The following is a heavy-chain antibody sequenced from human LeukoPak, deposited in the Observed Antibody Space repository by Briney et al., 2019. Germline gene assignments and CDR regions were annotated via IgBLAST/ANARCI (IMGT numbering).Heavy chain of an antibody. CDR3: ARDGGHSTDLDY. Sequence: GWSLRLSCATSGFTFSRHWMSWVRQAPGKGPEWVANIRQDGSERYYVHSVKGRFTIPRDNAKNSLYLQMNSLRAEDTAVYYCARDGGHSTDLDYWGQGILVTVSS. D-gene: IGHD2-8*02. CDR2: IRQDGSER. J-gene: IGHJ4*02. CDR1: GFTFSRHW. V-gene: IGHV3-7*01.